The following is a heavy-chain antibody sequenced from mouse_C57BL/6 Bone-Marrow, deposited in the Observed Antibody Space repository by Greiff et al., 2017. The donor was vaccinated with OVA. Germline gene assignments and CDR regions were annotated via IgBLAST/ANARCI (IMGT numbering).Heavy chain of an antibody. J-gene: IGHJ1*03. D-gene: IGHD1-1*01. CDR1: GFTFSSYS. CDR2: ISSGGSYT. CDR3: ARQFYYYRSSRYFDV. V-gene: IGHV5-6*01. Sequence: EVQLVESGGDLVKPGGSLKLSCAASGFTFSSYSMSWVRQTPDKRLEWVATISSGGSYTYYPDSVKGRFTISRDNAKNTLYLQMSSLKSEDTAMYYCARQFYYYRSSRYFDVWGTGTTGTVSS.